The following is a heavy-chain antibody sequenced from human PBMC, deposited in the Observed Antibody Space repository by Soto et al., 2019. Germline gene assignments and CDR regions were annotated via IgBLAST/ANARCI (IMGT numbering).Heavy chain of an antibody. Sequence: SETLSLTCPVSGGSISSRDSYWGWIRQPPGKGLEWIGSFHYSGSTYYNPSLKSRVTISVDTSKNQLSLRVTSVTAADTAVYYCARGFGRSHFDYWGQETLVTVSS. CDR2: FHYSGST. CDR1: GGSISSRDSY. J-gene: IGHJ4*02. CDR3: ARGFGRSHFDY. D-gene: IGHD3-16*01. V-gene: IGHV4-39*01.